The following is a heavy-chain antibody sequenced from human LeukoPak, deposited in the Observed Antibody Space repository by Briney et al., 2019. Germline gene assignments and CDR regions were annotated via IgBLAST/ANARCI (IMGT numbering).Heavy chain of an antibody. V-gene: IGHV1-2*02. CDR1: GYTFTGYY. J-gene: IGHJ5*02. D-gene: IGHD1-1*01. Sequence: GASVKVSCKASGYTFTGYYMHWVRQAPGQGLEWMGWINPNSGGTNYAQKFQGRVTIAADKSTSTAYMELSSLRSEDTAVYYCARAPRTTGTTLLPNWFDPWGQGTLVTVSS. CDR3: ARAPRTTGTTLLPNWFDP. CDR2: INPNSGGT.